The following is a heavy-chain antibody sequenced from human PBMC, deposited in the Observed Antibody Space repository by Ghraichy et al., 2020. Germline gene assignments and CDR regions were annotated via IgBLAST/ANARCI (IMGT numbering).Heavy chain of an antibody. CDR3: ARDRDFWSGPRYYYYAMDV. CDR2: IYSGGST. D-gene: IGHD3-3*01. Sequence: LSLTCAASGFTVSSNYMNWVRHAPGKGLEWVSIIYSGGSTYYADSVKGRFTISRDNSKNTLYLQMNSLRAEDTAVYYCARDRDFWSGPRYYYYAMDVWGQGTTVTVSS. CDR1: GFTVSSNY. J-gene: IGHJ6*02. V-gene: IGHV3-53*01.